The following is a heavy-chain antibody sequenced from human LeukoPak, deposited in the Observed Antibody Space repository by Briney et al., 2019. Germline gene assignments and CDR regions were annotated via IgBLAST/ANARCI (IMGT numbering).Heavy chain of an antibody. J-gene: IGHJ4*02. Sequence: SETLSLTRTVSGGSISSSSYYWGWIRQPPGKGLEWIGSIYYSGSTYYNPSLKSRVTISVDTSKNQFSLKLSSVTAADTAVYYCARLAHLDFWSGYYSYYFDYWGQGTLVTVSS. V-gene: IGHV4-39*01. CDR3: ARLAHLDFWSGYYSYYFDY. D-gene: IGHD3-3*01. CDR2: IYYSGST. CDR1: GGSISSSSYY.